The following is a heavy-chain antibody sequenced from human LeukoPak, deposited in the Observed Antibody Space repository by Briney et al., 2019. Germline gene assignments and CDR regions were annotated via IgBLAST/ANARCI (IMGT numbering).Heavy chain of an antibody. J-gene: IGHJ4*02. D-gene: IGHD5-12*01. V-gene: IGHV4-30-4*01. CDR1: GDSISSGDYY. CDR2: IHDSGST. Sequence: SETLSLTCTVSGDSISSGDYYWTWLRQPPGKGLKWIGYIHDSGSTNYNPSLKSRVTISVDTSKNQFSLKLSSVTAADTAVYYCARQYSGYDYPFDYWGQGTLVTVSS. CDR3: ARQYSGYDYPFDY.